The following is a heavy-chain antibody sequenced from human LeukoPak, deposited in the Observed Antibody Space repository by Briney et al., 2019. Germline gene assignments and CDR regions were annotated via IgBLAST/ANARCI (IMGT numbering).Heavy chain of an antibody. CDR3: SRENGAFSPFGY. CDR2: ISLTGLT. J-gene: IGHJ4*02. V-gene: IGHV4-4*02. D-gene: IGHD2-8*01. Sequence: PSETLPLTCGVSGGSISNTNWWSWIRQPPGQGLEWIGEISLTGLTHYNPSLGSRVTVSLDKSKNQPSLDLTSVTAADTAVYYCSRENGAFSPFGYWGQGSLVTV. CDR1: GGSISNTNW.